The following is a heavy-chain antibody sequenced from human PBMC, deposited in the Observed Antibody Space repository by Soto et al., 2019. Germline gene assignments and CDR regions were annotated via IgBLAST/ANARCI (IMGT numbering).Heavy chain of an antibody. D-gene: IGHD6-13*01. CDR2: ISAYNGNT. CDR3: ARDWGIAAAGLLSAFDI. CDR1: GYTFTSYG. Sequence: QVQLVQSGAEVKKPGASVKVSCKASGYTFTSYGISWVRQAPGQGLEWMGWISAYNGNTNYAQKLQGRVTMTTDTSTSTAYMELRSLRSDDTAVYHCARDWGIAAAGLLSAFDIWGQGTMVTVSS. J-gene: IGHJ3*02. V-gene: IGHV1-18*01.